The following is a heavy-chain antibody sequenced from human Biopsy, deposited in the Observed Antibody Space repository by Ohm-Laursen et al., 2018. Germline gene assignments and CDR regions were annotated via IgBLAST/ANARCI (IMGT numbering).Heavy chain of an antibody. CDR2: ISGYNGNT. J-gene: IGHJ4*02. V-gene: IGHV1-18*01. D-gene: IGHD6-25*01. CDR3: ARIAAAGWDDY. CDR1: GYIFTSYG. Sequence: SVKVSCKVSGYIFTSYGMSWVRQAPGQGFEWMGRISGYNGNTNYAQKFQGRITMTINAATSTGYMDLRSLKSDDTAVYYCARIAAAGWDDYWGQGTLVTVSS.